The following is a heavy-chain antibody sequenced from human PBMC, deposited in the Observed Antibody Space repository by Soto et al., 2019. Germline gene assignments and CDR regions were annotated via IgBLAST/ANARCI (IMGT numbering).Heavy chain of an antibody. J-gene: IGHJ4*02. V-gene: IGHV4-61*01. CDR1: GVSVISGSYY. CDR3: ASLYPGDFDY. Sequence: PSETLSLPCTVSGVSVISGSYYWGWIRQPPGKGLEWIGYIYYSGSTNYNPSLKSRVTISVDTSKNQFSLKLSSVTAADTAVYYCASLYPGDFDYWGQGTLVTVSS. D-gene: IGHD2-8*01. CDR2: IYYSGST.